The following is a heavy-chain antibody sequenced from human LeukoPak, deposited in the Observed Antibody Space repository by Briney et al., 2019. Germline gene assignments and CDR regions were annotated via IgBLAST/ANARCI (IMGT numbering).Heavy chain of an antibody. CDR2: ISHSGST. CDR1: GGSISSGGYS. Sequence: PSETLSLTCAVSGGSISSGGYSWSWIRQPPGKGLEWIGYISHSGSTYYNPSLKSRVTISVDTSKNQFSLKLSSVTAADTAVYYCARIRDSSGYFAGPKYYFDYWGQGTLVTVSS. CDR3: ARIRDSSGYFAGPKYYFDY. D-gene: IGHD3-22*01. J-gene: IGHJ4*02. V-gene: IGHV4-30-2*02.